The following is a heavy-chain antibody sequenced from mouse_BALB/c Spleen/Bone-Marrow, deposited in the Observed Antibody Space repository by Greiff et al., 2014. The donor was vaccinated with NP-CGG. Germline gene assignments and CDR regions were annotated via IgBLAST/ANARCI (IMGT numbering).Heavy chain of an antibody. Sequence: LVESGAELVKPGASVKLSCKASGYTFTSYYMYLVKQGPGQGLEWFGEINPSNGGTNFNEKLKNKATLTVDKSSSTAYMQLSSLTSEDSAVYYCSRGRRDALDYWGQGTSVTVSS. CDR3: SRGRRDALDY. CDR2: INPSNGGT. CDR1: GYTFTSYY. V-gene: IGHV1S81*02. J-gene: IGHJ4*01.